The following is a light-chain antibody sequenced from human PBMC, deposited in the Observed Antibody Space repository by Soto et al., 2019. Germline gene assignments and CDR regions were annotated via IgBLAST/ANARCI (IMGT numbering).Light chain of an antibody. CDR2: EGS. J-gene: IGLJ7*01. V-gene: IGLV2-23*01. CDR3: CSYATGDSAV. CDR1: SSDVGSYNL. Sequence: QSALTQPASVSGSPGQSITISCTGTSSDVGSYNLVSWYQQHPGRAPKLMIFEGSKRPSGIPTRFSGSKSGNTASLTISGLQAEDEADYYCCSYATGDSAVFGGGTQLTVL.